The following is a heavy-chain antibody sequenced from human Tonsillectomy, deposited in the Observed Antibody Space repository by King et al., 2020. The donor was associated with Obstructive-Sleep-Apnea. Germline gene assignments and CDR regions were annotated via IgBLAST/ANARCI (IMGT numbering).Heavy chain of an antibody. CDR1: GYSINSGHY. CDR2: MYHSGST. J-gene: IGHJ4*02. D-gene: IGHD6-13*01. Sequence: VQLQESGPRLVKPSETLSLTCTVTGYSINSGHYWGWIRQPPGKGLEWIGSMYHSGSTYHNPSLKSRVTISIDTSKNQFSLRLSSVTAADTAVYYCARLDLVPNYWGQGTLVAVSS. CDR3: ARLDLVPNY. V-gene: IGHV4-38-2*02.